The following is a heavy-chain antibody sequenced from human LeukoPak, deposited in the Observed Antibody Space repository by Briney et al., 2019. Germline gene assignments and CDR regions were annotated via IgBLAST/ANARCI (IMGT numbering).Heavy chain of an antibody. Sequence: GGSLRLSCAASGFTFSSYSMNWVRQAPGKGLEWVSSISSSSSYIYYADSVKGRFTISRDNAKNSLYLQMNSLRAEDTAVHYCAREDIVVVPAAIGDDAFDIWGQGTMVTVSS. CDR2: ISSSSSYI. CDR1: GFTFSSYS. V-gene: IGHV3-21*01. J-gene: IGHJ3*02. CDR3: AREDIVVVPAAIGDDAFDI. D-gene: IGHD2-2*02.